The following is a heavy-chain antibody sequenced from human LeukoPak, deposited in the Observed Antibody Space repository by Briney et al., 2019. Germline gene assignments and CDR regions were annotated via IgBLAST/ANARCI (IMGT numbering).Heavy chain of an antibody. D-gene: IGHD6-13*01. CDR3: ARGDSSSWYYFDY. J-gene: IGHJ4*02. Sequence: PGGSLRLSCAASGFTVSSTYISWVRQAPGKGLEWVSVIYSGGKTYYADSVKGRFTISRDNSKNTLYLQMNTLRAEDTAVYYCARGDSSSWYYFDYWGQGTLVTVSS. CDR1: GFTVSSTY. V-gene: IGHV3-53*01. CDR2: IYSGGKT.